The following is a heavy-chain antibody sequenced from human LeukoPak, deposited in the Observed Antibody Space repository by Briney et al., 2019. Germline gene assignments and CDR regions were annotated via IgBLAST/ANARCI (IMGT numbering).Heavy chain of an antibody. CDR3: ARRDSSSWYEDAFDI. CDR2: ISYDGSNK. J-gene: IGHJ3*02. V-gene: IGHV3-30-3*01. D-gene: IGHD6-13*01. CDR1: GFTFSSYA. Sequence: PGRSLRLSCAASGFTFSSYAMHWVRQAPDKGLEWVAVISYDGSNKYYADSVKGRFTISRDNSKNTLYLQMNSLRAEDTAVYYCARRDSSSWYEDAFDIWGQGTMVTVSS.